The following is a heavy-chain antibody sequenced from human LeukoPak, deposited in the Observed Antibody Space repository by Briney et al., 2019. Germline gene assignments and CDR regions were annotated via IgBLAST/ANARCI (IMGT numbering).Heavy chain of an antibody. CDR2: IKEDGTEK. CDR1: GFTFSTYW. D-gene: IGHD6-19*01. Sequence: PGGSLRLSCAGSGFTFSTYWMTWVRQAPGKGLEWVANIKEDGTEKYYVDPVNGRFTISRDNAKKSLYLQMNSLRAEDTAVYYCARDLGTVAQGGVDYWGQGTLVTVSS. J-gene: IGHJ4*02. CDR3: ARDLGTVAQGGVDY. V-gene: IGHV3-7*01.